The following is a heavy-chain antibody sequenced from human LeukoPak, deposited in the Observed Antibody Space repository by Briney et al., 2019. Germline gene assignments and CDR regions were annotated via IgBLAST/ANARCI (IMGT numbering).Heavy chain of an antibody. V-gene: IGHV3-53*01. CDR3: AKDAPHCSGGSCYSADAFDI. CDR2: IYSGGST. Sequence: GGSLRLSCAASGFTVSSNYMSWVRQAPGKGLEWVSVIYSGGSTYYADSVKGRFTISRDNSKNTLYLQMNSLRAEDTAVYYCAKDAPHCSGGSCYSADAFDIWGQGTMVTVSS. J-gene: IGHJ3*02. D-gene: IGHD2-15*01. CDR1: GFTVSSNY.